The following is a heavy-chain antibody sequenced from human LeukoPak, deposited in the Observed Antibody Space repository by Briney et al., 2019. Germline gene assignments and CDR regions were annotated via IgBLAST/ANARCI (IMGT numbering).Heavy chain of an antibody. D-gene: IGHD3-22*01. Sequence: SQTLSLTCAISGDSVSSNSAAWNWIRQSPSRGLEWLGRTYYRSKWYNDYAVSVKSRITINPDTSKNQFSLQLNSVTPEDTAVYYCASSFDSSGYYGLYYFDYWGQGTLVTVSS. J-gene: IGHJ4*02. CDR3: ASSFDSSGYYGLYYFDY. V-gene: IGHV6-1*01. CDR2: TYYRSKWYN. CDR1: GDSVSSNSAA.